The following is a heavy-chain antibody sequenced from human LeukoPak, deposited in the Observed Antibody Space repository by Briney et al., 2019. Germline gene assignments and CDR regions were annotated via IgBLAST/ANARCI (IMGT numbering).Heavy chain of an antibody. CDR2: IIPIFGTA. V-gene: IGHV1-69*13. CDR3: ATTPKYSGSYIYYYYYMDV. D-gene: IGHD1-26*01. J-gene: IGHJ6*03. Sequence: RASVKVSCKASGGTFSSYAISWVRQAPGQGLEWMGGIIPIFGTANYAQKFQGRVTITADESTSTAYMELSSLRSEDTAVYYCATTPKYSGSYIYYYYYMDVWGKGTTVTVSS. CDR1: GGTFSSYA.